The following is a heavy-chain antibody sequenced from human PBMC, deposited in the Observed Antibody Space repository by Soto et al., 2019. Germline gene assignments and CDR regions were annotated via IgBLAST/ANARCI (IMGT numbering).Heavy chain of an antibody. CDR2: IYYSGST. CDR3: ARALYYRPAADSSCWYREYYYYYYGMDV. J-gene: IGHJ6*02. CDR1: GGSISSYY. D-gene: IGHD6-13*01. Sequence: PSETLSLTCTVSGGSISSYYWSWIRQPPGRGLEWIGYIYYSGSTNYNPSLKSRVTISVDTSKNQFSLKLSSVTAADTAVYYCARALYYRPAADSSCWYREYYYYYYGMDVWGQGTTVT. V-gene: IGHV4-59*01.